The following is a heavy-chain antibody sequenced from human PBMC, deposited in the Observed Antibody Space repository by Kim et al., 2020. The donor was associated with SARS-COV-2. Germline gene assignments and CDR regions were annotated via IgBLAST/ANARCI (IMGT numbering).Heavy chain of an antibody. CDR2: FDPEDGET. V-gene: IGHV1-24*01. CDR3: ASHGDYVYYYGMDV. CDR1: GYTLTELS. Sequence: ASVKVSCKVSGYTLTELSMHWVRQAPGKGLEWMGGFDPEDGETIYAQKFQGRVTMTEDTSTYTAYMELSSLRSEDTAVYYCASHGDYVYYYGMDVWGQGTTVTVSS. J-gene: IGHJ6*02. D-gene: IGHD4-17*01.